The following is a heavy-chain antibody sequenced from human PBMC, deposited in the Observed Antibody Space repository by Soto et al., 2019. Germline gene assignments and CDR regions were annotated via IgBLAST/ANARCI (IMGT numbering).Heavy chain of an antibody. CDR1: GYTFTSYG. Sequence: ASVKVSCKASGYTFTSYGVSWVRQAPGQGLEWMGWISAYNGNTNYAQKLQGRVTMTTDTSTSTAYMELRSLRSDDTAVYYCARDPVRRLRFLQSPTLSYWGQGTLVTVAS. D-gene: IGHD3-3*01. CDR3: ARDPVRRLRFLQSPTLSY. V-gene: IGHV1-18*01. J-gene: IGHJ4*02. CDR2: ISAYNGNT.